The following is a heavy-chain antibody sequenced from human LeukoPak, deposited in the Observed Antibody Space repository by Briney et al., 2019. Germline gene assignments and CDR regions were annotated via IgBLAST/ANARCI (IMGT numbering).Heavy chain of an antibody. CDR1: GGTFSSYA. J-gene: IGHJ4*02. V-gene: IGHV1-69*04. CDR2: IIPILGIA. Sequence: SVKVSCKASGGTFSSYAISWVRQAPGQGLEWMGRIIPILGIANYAQKFQGRVTITADKSTSTAYMELSSLRSEDTAVYYCAREPWSYGSGSYFDYWGQGTLVTVSS. CDR3: AREPWSYGSGSYFDY. D-gene: IGHD3-10*01.